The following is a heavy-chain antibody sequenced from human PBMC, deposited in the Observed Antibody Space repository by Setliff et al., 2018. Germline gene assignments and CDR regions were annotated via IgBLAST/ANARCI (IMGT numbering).Heavy chain of an antibody. D-gene: IGHD6-19*01. Sequence: PSETLSLTCTVSGGSISSYYWSWIRQPAGKGLEWIGHIYIGGSANYNPSLKSRVTMSIDTSKNQFSLKLNSVTAADMAVYYCAREQWLDPPGFYYMDVWAKGTTVTVSS. CDR3: AREQWLDPPGFYYMDV. CDR2: IYIGGSA. V-gene: IGHV4-4*07. J-gene: IGHJ6*03. CDR1: GGSISSYY.